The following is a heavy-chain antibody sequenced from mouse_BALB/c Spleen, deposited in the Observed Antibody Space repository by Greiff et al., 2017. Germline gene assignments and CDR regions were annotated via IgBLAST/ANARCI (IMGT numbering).Heavy chain of an antibody. Sequence: EVQLVESGGGLVQPGGSRKLSCAASGFTFSSFGMHWVRQAPEKGLEWVAYISSGSSTIYYADTVKGRFTISRDNPKNTLFLQMTSLRSEDTAMYYCAREPAYYGNTWFAYWGQGTLVTVSA. CDR1: GFTFSSFG. CDR3: AREPAYYGNTWFAY. V-gene: IGHV5-17*02. J-gene: IGHJ3*01. D-gene: IGHD2-10*01. CDR2: ISSGSSTI.